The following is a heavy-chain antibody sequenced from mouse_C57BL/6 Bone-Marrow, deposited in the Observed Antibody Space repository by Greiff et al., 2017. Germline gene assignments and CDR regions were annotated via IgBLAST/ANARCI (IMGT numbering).Heavy chain of an antibody. Sequence: VKLQESGAELVMPGASVKLSCKASGYTFTSYWMHWVKQRPGQGLEWIGEIDPSDSYTNYNQKFKGKSTLTVDKSSSTAYMQRSSLTSEDSAVYYCARGGGLRGYFDVWGTGTTVTVSS. V-gene: IGHV1-69*01. CDR1: GYTFTSYW. CDR3: ARGGGLRGYFDV. CDR2: IDPSDSYT. J-gene: IGHJ1*03. D-gene: IGHD2-4*01.